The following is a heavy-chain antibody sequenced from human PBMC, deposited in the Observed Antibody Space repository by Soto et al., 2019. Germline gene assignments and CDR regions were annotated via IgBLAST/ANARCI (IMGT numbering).Heavy chain of an antibody. V-gene: IGHV1-18*04. CDR3: ARGTTIFVVLTPTPPIDF. CDR1: CYTFTSYG. Sequence: PSEKVSCKASCYTFTSYGISWARQAPRQGLEWMGWISAYNGNTNYAQKLQGRVTMTTDTSTNTVYMELSSLRSEDTAVYYCARGTTIFVVLTPTPPIDFCAQETLVT. D-gene: IGHD3-3*01. J-gene: IGHJ4*02. CDR2: ISAYNGNT.